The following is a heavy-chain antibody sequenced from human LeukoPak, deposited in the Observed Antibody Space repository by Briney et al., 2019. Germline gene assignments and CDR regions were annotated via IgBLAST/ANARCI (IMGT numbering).Heavy chain of an antibody. CDR2: IRSKAYGGTT. J-gene: IGHJ5*02. D-gene: IGHD2-21*01. CDR1: GFTFGDYA. CDR3: TRARPTDRLGDPWFDP. Sequence: PGGSLRLSCTASGFTFGDYAMSWVRQAPGKGLEWVGFIRSKAYGGTTEYAASVKGRFTISRDDSKSIAYLQMNSLKTEDTAVYYCTRARPTDRLGDPWFDPWGQGTLVTVSS. V-gene: IGHV3-49*04.